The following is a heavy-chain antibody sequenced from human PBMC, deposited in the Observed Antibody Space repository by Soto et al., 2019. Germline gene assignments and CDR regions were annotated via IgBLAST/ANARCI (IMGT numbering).Heavy chain of an antibody. D-gene: IGHD2-15*01. J-gene: IGHJ4*02. CDR1: GFTVSSNY. V-gene: IGHV3-53*01. Sequence: GGSLRLSCAASGFTVSSNYMSWVRQAPGKGLEWVSVIYSGGSTYYADSVKGRFTISRDNSKNTLYLQMNSLRAEDTAVYYCARVGRPKGGYFDYWGQGTLVTVPS. CDR2: IYSGGST. CDR3: ARVGRPKGGYFDY.